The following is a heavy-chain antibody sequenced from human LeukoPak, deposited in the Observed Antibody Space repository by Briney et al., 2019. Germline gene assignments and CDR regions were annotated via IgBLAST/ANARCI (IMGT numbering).Heavy chain of an antibody. CDR1: GGSFSSGCYY. CDR2: MYYSGST. Sequence: PSETLSLTCTVSGGSFSSGCYYWVWIRQPQGKGLEWIGYMYYSGSTNYTPSFKSRVTISVDTSKNQFSLKLTSVTAADTAVYYCARDRVYYFDYWGQGTLVTVSS. J-gene: IGHJ4*02. CDR3: ARDRVYYFDY. V-gene: IGHV4-61*01.